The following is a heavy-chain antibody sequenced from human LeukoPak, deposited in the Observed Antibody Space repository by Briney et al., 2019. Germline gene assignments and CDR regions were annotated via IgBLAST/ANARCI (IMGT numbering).Heavy chain of an antibody. Sequence: GGSLRLSCAASGFTFSSYAMSWARQARGKGLEWVSAISGSAGSAYYADSVKGRFTISRDNSKNTLYLQMNSLRGEDTAVYYCAKDPSRSGTNPCWGQGTLVTVSS. D-gene: IGHD3-10*01. CDR1: GFTFSSYA. CDR3: AKDPSRSGTNPC. CDR2: ISGSAGSA. V-gene: IGHV3-23*01. J-gene: IGHJ4*02.